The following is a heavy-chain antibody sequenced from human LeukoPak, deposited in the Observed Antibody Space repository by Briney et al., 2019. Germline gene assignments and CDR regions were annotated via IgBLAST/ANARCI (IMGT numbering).Heavy chain of an antibody. CDR2: INPNSGGT. J-gene: IGHJ3*02. CDR3: ARDRALAYCTNGVCETDRDAFDI. Sequence: ASVKVSCKASGYTFTGYYMHWVRQAPGQGLEWMGWINPNSGGTNYAQKFQGRVTMTRDTSISTAYMELSRLRSDDTAVYYCARDRALAYCTNGVCETDRDAFDIWGQGTMVTVSS. CDR1: GYTFTGYY. D-gene: IGHD2-8*01. V-gene: IGHV1-2*02.